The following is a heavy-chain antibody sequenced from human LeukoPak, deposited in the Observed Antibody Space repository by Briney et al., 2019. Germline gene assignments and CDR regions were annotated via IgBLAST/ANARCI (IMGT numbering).Heavy chain of an antibody. J-gene: IGHJ4*02. CDR3: ARVSNLDY. D-gene: IGHD1-14*01. V-gene: IGHV3-21*01. CDR1: GFTLSSYT. Sequence: GFLRLSCAASGFTLSSYTMKWVRQAPGKGLEWVSSISSSSSYIYYADSVKGRFTISRDNAKNSLYLQMNSLRAEDTAVYYCARVSNLDYWGQGTLVTVSS. CDR2: ISSSSSYI.